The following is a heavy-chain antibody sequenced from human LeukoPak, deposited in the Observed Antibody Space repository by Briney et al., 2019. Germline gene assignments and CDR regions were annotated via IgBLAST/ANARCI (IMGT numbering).Heavy chain of an antibody. CDR1: GYSFTSYW. J-gene: IGHJ6*03. V-gene: IGHV5-51*01. D-gene: IGHD1-1*01. CDR3: ARMNWNDESPTYSDYYYYYMDV. Sequence: GESLKISCKGSGYSFTSYWIGWVRQIPGKGLEWIGIIYPGDSGTRYSPCLQVHVTSSADKSLSTAYLQLRSLNASDTAMYYCARMNWNDESPTYSDYYYYYMDVWGKGTTVTVSS. CDR2: IYPGDSGT.